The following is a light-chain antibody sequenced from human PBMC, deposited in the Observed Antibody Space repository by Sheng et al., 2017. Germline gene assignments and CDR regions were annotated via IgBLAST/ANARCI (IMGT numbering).Light chain of an antibody. CDR3: QVWDSSSAHWV. J-gene: IGLJ3*02. CDR1: NIGSKR. CDR2: DDN. Sequence: SYVLTQSPSVSVAPGKTARDYLWGDNIGSKRVHWYQQKPGQAPVLVVYDDNDRPSGIPERISWLQLWQHGHLTISRVEAGDEADYYCQVWDSSSAHWVFGGGTKLTVL. V-gene: IGLV3-21*03.